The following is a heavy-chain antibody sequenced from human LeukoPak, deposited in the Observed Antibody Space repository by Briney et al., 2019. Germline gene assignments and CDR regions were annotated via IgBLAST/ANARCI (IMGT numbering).Heavy chain of an antibody. D-gene: IGHD2-2*01. J-gene: IGHJ5*02. CDR2: GYYNGNT. V-gene: IGHV4-39*07. CDR1: GGSISSSSYY. CDR3: ARRSSYRYLGYCSSTSCYGRGNWFDP. Sequence: SETLSLTCTVSGGSISSSSYYWGWIRQPPGKGLEWIGSGYYNGNTYYAPSLKSRVTISVDTSKNQFSLKLSSVTAADTAVYYCARRSSYRYLGYCSSTSCYGRGNWFDPWGQGTLVTVSS.